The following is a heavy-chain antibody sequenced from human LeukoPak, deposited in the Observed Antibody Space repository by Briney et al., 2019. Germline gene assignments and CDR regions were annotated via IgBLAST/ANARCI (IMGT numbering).Heavy chain of an antibody. J-gene: IGHJ4*02. CDR3: ARRYCSSTSCYSFDY. CDR1: GFTFSSYS. D-gene: IGHD2-2*01. Sequence: GGSLRLSCAASGFTFSSYSMNWVRQAPGKGLEWVSSISSSSSYIYYADSVKGRFTISRDNAKNSLYLQMNSLRAEDTAVYYCARRYCSSTSCYSFDYWGQGTLVTVSS. V-gene: IGHV3-21*01. CDR2: ISSSSSYI.